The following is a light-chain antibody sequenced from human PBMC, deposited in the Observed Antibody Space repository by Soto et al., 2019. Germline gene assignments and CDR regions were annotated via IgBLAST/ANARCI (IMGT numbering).Light chain of an antibody. V-gene: IGKV1-8*01. CDR3: QQYYSYLIT. CDR1: QGISSY. J-gene: IGKJ5*01. Sequence: AIRMTQSPSSLSPSRGDRVTITCRASQGISSYLAWYQQKPGKAPKLLIYAASTLQSGVPSRFSGSGSGTDFTLTISCLQSEDFATYYCQQYYSYLITFGQGTRLEIK. CDR2: AAS.